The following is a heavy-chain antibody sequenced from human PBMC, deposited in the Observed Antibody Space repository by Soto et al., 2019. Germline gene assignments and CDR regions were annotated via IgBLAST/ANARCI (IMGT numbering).Heavy chain of an antibody. Sequence: GWSLRLSCAASGFTFSSYAMSWVRQAPGKGLEWVSAISGSGGSTYYADSVKGRFTISRDNSKNTLYLQMNSLRAEDTAVYYCAKDRRRVSGYSYGPPMDVWGQGTTVIVSS. V-gene: IGHV3-23*01. J-gene: IGHJ6*02. D-gene: IGHD5-18*01. CDR3: AKDRRRVSGYSYGPPMDV. CDR2: ISGSGGST. CDR1: GFTFSSYA.